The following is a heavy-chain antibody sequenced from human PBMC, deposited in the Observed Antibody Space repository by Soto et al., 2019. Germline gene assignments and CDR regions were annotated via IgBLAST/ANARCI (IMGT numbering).Heavy chain of an antibody. Sequence: SVKVCCKASGYTFRVHAIQWLRQAPGQRPEWLGWINAGNSKTYYSEKFEGRVTFTRDTVATTVNMELTSLTSEDTAVYYCGRDQSGTGYYVDWFDPWGQGTLVTVSS. CDR2: INAGNSKT. V-gene: IGHV1-3*01. J-gene: IGHJ5*02. D-gene: IGHD3-10*02. CDR1: GYTFRVHA. CDR3: GRDQSGTGYYVDWFDP.